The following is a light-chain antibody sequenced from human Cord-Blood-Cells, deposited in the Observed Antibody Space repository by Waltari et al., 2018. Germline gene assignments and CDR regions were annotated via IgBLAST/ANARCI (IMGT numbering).Light chain of an antibody. CDR3: SSYTSSSTVV. Sequence: QSALTQPASVSGSPGQSITISCTGTSSDVGGYNYVSGYQQHPGQAPKLLIYEVSSRPSGISNHFSGSKSGNTASLTISALQAEDEADYYCSSYTSSSTVVFGGGTKLTVL. CDR2: EVS. J-gene: IGLJ2*01. V-gene: IGLV2-14*01. CDR1: SSDVGGYNY.